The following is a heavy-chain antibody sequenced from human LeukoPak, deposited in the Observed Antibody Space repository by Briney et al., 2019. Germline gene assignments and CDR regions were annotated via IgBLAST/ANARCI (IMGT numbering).Heavy chain of an antibody. D-gene: IGHD3-9*01. CDR3: TREKRYFDWFQADY. Sequence: GGSLRLSCTASGFTFSDYAMSWFRQAPGKGLEWVGFIRNKAYGGSAEYAASVKGRFTISRDDSKTIAYLQMNSLKTEDTAVYYCTREKRYFDWFQADYWGQGTLVTVSS. CDR1: GFTFSDYA. J-gene: IGHJ4*02. CDR2: IRNKAYGGSA. V-gene: IGHV3-49*03.